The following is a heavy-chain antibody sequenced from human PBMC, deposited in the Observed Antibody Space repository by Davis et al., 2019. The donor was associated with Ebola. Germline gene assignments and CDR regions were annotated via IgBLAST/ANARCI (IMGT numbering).Heavy chain of an antibody. Sequence: GGSLRPSCAAPGFTFSSYGMHWVRQAPGKGLEWVAVIWYDGSNKYYADSVKGRFTISRDNSKNTLYLQMNSLRAEDTAVYYCARDFNSGDWYSSGYFDLWGRGTLVTVSS. D-gene: IGHD2-21*02. V-gene: IGHV3-33*01. CDR2: IWYDGSNK. CDR3: ARDFNSGDWYSSGYFDL. CDR1: GFTFSSYG. J-gene: IGHJ2*01.